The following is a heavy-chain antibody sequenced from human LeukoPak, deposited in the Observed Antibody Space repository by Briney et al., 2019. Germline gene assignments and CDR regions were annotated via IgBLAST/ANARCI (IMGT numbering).Heavy chain of an antibody. J-gene: IGHJ4*02. CDR3: VRNSINQYYFDY. Sequence: GASVKVSCKASGGTFSSYAISWVRQAPGQGLEWMGGIIPIFGTANYAQKFQGRVTITADESTSTAYMELSSLRSEDTAVYYCVRNSINQYYFDYWGQGTLVTVSS. CDR1: GGTFSSYA. V-gene: IGHV1-69*13. D-gene: IGHD2/OR15-2a*01. CDR2: IIPIFGTA.